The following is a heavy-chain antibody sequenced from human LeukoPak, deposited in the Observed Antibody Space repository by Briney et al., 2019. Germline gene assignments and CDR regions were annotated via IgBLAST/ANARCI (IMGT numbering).Heavy chain of an antibody. Sequence: GGSLRLSCTASGFTFGDYAMSWVRQAPGKGLEWVSAISGSGGSTYYADSVKGRFTISRDNSKNTLYLQMNSLRAEDTAVYYCAKGWTFYGSGSYSPSPFDYWGQGTLVTVSS. CDR2: ISGSGGST. CDR1: GFTFGDYA. D-gene: IGHD3-10*01. J-gene: IGHJ4*02. V-gene: IGHV3-23*01. CDR3: AKGWTFYGSGSYSPSPFDY.